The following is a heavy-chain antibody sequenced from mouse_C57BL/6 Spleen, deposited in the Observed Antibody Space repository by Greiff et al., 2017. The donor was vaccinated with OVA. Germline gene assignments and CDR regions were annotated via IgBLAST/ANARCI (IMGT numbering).Heavy chain of an antibody. CDR3: TRDRDYSNLGWYFEV. CDR2: ISSGGDYI. V-gene: IGHV5-9-1*02. J-gene: IGHJ1*03. Sequence: EVKLVESGEGLVKPGGSLKLSCAASGFTFSSYAMSWVRQTPEKRLEWVAYISSGGDYIYYADTVKGRFTISRDNARNTLYLQMSSLKSEDTAMYYCTRDRDYSNLGWYFEVWGTGTTVTVSS. CDR1: GFTFSSYA. D-gene: IGHD2-5*01.